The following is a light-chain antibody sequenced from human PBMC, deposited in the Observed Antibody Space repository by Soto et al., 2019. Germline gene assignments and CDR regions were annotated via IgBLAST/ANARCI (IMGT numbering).Light chain of an antibody. V-gene: IGKV3-20*01. CDR2: GAS. J-gene: IGKJ1*01. Sequence: EIVLTQSPGTLSLSPGERATLSCRASQSVSSSYLARYQQKPGQAPRLLIYGASSRATGIPDRFSGSGSGTDFTLTISRLEPEDFAVYYCQQYGSPWTFGQGTKVDIK. CDR3: QQYGSPWT. CDR1: QSVSSSY.